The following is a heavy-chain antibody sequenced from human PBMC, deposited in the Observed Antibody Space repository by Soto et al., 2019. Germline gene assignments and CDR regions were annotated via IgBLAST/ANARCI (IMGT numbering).Heavy chain of an antibody. Sequence: SETLSLTCTVSGGSITNYYYSWIRQPPGKGLEWIGYIYYSGSTYSKPSLKSRVTISMDTSKNQFSLKLSSVTAADTAVYYCARTYGSSWKNYYYYYGMDVWGQGTTVTVSS. V-gene: IGHV4-59*08. D-gene: IGHD6-13*01. CDR1: GGSITNYY. CDR2: IYYSGST. CDR3: ARTYGSSWKNYYYYYGMDV. J-gene: IGHJ6*02.